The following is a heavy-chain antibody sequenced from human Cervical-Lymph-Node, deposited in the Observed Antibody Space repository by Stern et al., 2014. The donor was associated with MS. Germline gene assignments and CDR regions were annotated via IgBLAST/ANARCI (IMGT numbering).Heavy chain of an antibody. CDR3: ARGFRGIALVYFDY. CDR1: GYIFTDYY. V-gene: IGHV1-46*01. D-gene: IGHD3-10*01. Sequence: VHLVESGADVKTPGASVKVSCKASGYIFTDYYIHWVRQAPGQGPEWLAMINPVGGNTNYAQKFRGRVTVTRDTSTSTVYMDLSSLRPDDTAVYYCARGFRGIALVYFDYWGQGTLVTVSS. CDR2: INPVGGNT. J-gene: IGHJ4*02.